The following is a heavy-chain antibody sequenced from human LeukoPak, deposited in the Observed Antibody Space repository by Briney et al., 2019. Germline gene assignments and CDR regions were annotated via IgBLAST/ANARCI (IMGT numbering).Heavy chain of an antibody. J-gene: IGHJ5*02. D-gene: IGHD3-10*01. V-gene: IGHV4-4*07. CDR3: ARDFMVYGSGSYKTNWFDP. CDR2: IYTSGST. Sequence: PSETLSLTCTVSGGSISSYYWSWIRQPAGKGLEWIGRIYTSGSTNYNPSLKSRVTMSVDTSKNQFSLKLSSVTAADTAVYYCARDFMVYGSGSYKTNWFDPWGQGTLVTVSS. CDR1: GGSISSYY.